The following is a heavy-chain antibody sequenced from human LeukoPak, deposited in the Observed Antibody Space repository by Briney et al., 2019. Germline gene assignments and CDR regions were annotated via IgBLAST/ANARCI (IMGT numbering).Heavy chain of an antibody. D-gene: IGHD2-2*01. V-gene: IGHV4-59*01. CDR2: IYYSGST. CDR3: ARTTEGYCSSASCFGFSYSYYMDV. J-gene: IGHJ6*03. CDR1: GGSISSYY. Sequence: PSETLSLTCTVSGGSISSYYWSWIRQPPGKGLEWIGYIYYSGSTNYNPSLKSRVTISVDTSKDQFSLKLSSVIAADTAVYYCARTTEGYCSSASCFGFSYSYYMDVWGKGTTVTISS.